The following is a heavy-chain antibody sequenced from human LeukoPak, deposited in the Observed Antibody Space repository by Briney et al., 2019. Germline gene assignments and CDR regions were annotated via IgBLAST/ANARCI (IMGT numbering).Heavy chain of an antibody. CDR1: GASISSYY. CDR3: ATLQSSGYDYSDY. CDR2: VYYSGST. V-gene: IGHV4-59*08. J-gene: IGHJ4*02. D-gene: IGHD3-22*01. Sequence: PSETLSLTCTVSGASISSYYWSWIQQPPGKGLEWIGYVYYSGSTDYNPSLKSRVTMSVDTSKNQFSLKLSSVTAADTAVYYCATLQSSGYDYSDYWGQGILVTVSS.